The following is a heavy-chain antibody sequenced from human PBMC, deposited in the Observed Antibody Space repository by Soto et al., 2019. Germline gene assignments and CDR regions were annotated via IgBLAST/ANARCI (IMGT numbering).Heavy chain of an antibody. V-gene: IGHV4-34*01. J-gene: IGHJ4*02. CDR3: ARGHSYYYDSSGLFDY. D-gene: IGHD3-22*01. Sequence: QVQLQQWGAGLLKPSETLSLTCAVYGGSFSGYYWSWIRQPPGKGLEWIGEINYSGSTNYNPSLKSRVTISVDTSKNQFSLKLSSVTAADTAVYYCARGHSYYYDSSGLFDYWGQGTLVTVSS. CDR2: INYSGST. CDR1: GGSFSGYY.